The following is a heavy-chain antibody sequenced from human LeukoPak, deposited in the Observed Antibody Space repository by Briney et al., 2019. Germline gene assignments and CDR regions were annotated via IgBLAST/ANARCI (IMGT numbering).Heavy chain of an antibody. CDR3: ARDQRTRYSSSWENWFDP. J-gene: IGHJ5*02. Sequence: SVKVSCKASGSTFSSYAISWVRQPPGQGLEWMGRIIPIFGTANYAQKFQGRVTITTDESTSTAYMELSSLRSEDTAVYYCARDQRTRYSSSWENWFDPWGQGTLVTVSS. D-gene: IGHD6-13*01. V-gene: IGHV1-69*05. CDR2: IIPIFGTA. CDR1: GSTFSSYA.